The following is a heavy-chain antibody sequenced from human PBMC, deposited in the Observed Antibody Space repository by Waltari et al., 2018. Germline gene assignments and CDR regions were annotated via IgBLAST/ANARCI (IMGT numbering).Heavy chain of an antibody. V-gene: IGHV3-53*01. Sequence: EVQVVESGGGLIQPGGSLRLSCAASGFAVSDNYMSWVRQAPGTGLEWVAVIYSGVSAYYADAVKGRFTISRDSSENTFYLQMSSLRVEDTAVYYCARGPPISAKWELCWFDYWGQGTLVTVSS. J-gene: IGHJ4*02. D-gene: IGHD3-16*01. CDR2: IYSGVSA. CDR1: GFAVSDNY. CDR3: ARGPPISAKWELCWFDY.